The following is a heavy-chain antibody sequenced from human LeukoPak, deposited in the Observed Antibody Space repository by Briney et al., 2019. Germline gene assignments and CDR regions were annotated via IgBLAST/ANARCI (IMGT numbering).Heavy chain of an antibody. V-gene: IGHV1-2*02. CDR3: ARGEQSGGYFDWLFQVDY. Sequence: ASVKVSCKASGYTFTGYYMHWVRQAPGQGLEWMGWINPNNGGTNYAQKFQSRVTMTRDTSISTAYMELSRLRSDDTAVYYCARGEQSGGYFDWLFQVDYWGQGTLVTVSS. J-gene: IGHJ4*02. D-gene: IGHD3-9*01. CDR2: INPNNGGT. CDR1: GYTFTGYY.